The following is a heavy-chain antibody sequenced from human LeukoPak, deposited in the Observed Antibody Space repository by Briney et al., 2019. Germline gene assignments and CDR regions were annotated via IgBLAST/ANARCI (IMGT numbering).Heavy chain of an antibody. V-gene: IGHV4-34*01. CDR1: GGSFSGYY. Sequence: SETLSLTCAVYGGSFSGYYWSWIRQPPGKGLEWIGEINHSGSTNYNPSLKSRVTISVDTSKNQFSLKLSSVTAADTAVYYCARARYGSGSYYFDYWGQGTLVTVSS. CDR3: ARARYGSGSYYFDY. D-gene: IGHD3-10*01. J-gene: IGHJ4*02. CDR2: INHSGST.